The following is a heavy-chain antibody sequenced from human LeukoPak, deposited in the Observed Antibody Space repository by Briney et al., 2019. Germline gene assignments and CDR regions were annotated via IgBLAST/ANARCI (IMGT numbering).Heavy chain of an antibody. Sequence: GGSLRLSCAASGFTFSSYSMNWVRQAPGKGLEWVSSISSSSSYIYYADSVKGRFTISRDNAKNSLYLQMNSLRAEDTAVYYCARDKGILWFGESYDAFDIWGQGTMVTVSS. CDR1: GFTFSSYS. V-gene: IGHV3-21*01. CDR2: ISSSSSYI. D-gene: IGHD3-10*01. CDR3: ARDKGILWFGESYDAFDI. J-gene: IGHJ3*02.